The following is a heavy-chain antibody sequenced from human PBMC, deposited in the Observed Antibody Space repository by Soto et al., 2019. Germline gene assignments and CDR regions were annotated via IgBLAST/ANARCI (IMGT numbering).Heavy chain of an antibody. CDR1: GGSISSYY. V-gene: IGHV4-59*12. J-gene: IGHJ5*02. CDR2: IYYSGST. CDR3: ARESVVVVAATHNWFDP. D-gene: IGHD2-15*01. Sequence: SETLSLTCTVSGGSISSYYWSWIRQPPGKGLEWIGYIYYSGSTNYNPSLKSRVTISVDTSKNQFSLKLSSVTAADTAVYYCARESVVVVAATHNWFDPWGQGTLVTVSS.